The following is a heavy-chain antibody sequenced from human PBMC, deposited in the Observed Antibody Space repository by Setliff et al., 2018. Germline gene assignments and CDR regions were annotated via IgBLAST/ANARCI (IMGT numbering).Heavy chain of an antibody. CDR2: IKQDGSDK. Sequence: RLSCAASGFSFSSFWMNWVRQAPGKGLEWVANIKQDGSDKYYVDSVKGRFTVSRDNANKSLFLQMNSLRAEDTAVYYCARVANPGSNSCYRPLDVWGQGTMVTVSS. CDR3: ARVANPGSNSCYRPLDV. V-gene: IGHV3-7*03. D-gene: IGHD3-16*02. J-gene: IGHJ3*01. CDR1: GFSFSSFW.